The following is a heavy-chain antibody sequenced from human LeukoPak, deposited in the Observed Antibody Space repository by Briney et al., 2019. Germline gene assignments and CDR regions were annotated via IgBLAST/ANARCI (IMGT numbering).Heavy chain of an antibody. CDR1: GYTFSSYG. V-gene: IGHV1-18*01. CDR3: ARDGVPAAVSFPGRFDP. CDR2: ISAYNGHT. Sequence: ASVRDSSMASGYTFSSYGISWVRQAPGQGLEWMGWISAYNGHTNYAPKLQGRLTVTTATSTSTAYMELRSLRSDDTAVYYCARDGVPAAVSFPGRFDPWGQGTLVTVSS. J-gene: IGHJ5*02. D-gene: IGHD2-2*01.